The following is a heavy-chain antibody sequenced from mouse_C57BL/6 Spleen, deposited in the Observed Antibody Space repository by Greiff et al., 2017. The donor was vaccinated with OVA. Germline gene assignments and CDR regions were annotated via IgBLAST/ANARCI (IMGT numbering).Heavy chain of an antibody. J-gene: IGHJ3*01. CDR1: GYTFTSYW. V-gene: IGHV1-52*01. Sequence: QVQLQQPGAELVRPGSSVKLSCKASGYTFTSYWMHWVKQRPIQGLEWIGNIDPSDSETHYNQKFKDKATLTVDKSSSTAYMQLSSLTSEDSAVYYCARSGTTASRTPWFAYWGQGTLVTVSA. CDR3: ARSGTTASRTPWFAY. CDR2: IDPSDSET. D-gene: IGHD1-2*01.